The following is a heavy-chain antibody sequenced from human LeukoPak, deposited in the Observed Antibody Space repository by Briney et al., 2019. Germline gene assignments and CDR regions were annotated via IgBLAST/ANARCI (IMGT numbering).Heavy chain of an antibody. CDR3: AKDQSSWYNFDY. J-gene: IGHJ4*02. V-gene: IGHV3-11*04. D-gene: IGHD6-13*01. CDR2: ISSSGSTI. CDR1: GFTFSDYY. Sequence: GGSLRLSCAASGFTFSDYYMSWIRQAPGKGLEWVSYISSSGSTIYYADSVKGRFTISRDNSKNTLYLQMNSLRAEDTALYYCAKDQSSWYNFDYWGQGTLVTVSS.